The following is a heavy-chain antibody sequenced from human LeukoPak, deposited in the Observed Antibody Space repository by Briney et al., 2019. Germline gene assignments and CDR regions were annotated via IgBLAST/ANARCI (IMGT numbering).Heavy chain of an antibody. D-gene: IGHD2-15*01. CDR2: INTDGGNT. J-gene: IGHJ4*02. CDR1: GFTFSGYW. CDR3: ARDRPRYCSGITCPLDY. Sequence: GGSLRLSCAASGFTFSGYWMHWVRQAPGKGLVWVSRINTDGGNTNYADSVKGRFTISRDNAKNSLYLQMNSLRAEDTAVYYCARDRPRYCSGITCPLDYWGQGTLVTVSS. V-gene: IGHV3-74*01.